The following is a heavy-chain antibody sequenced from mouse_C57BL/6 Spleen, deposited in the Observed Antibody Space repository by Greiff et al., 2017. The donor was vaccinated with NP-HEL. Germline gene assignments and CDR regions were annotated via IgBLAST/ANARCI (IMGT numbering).Heavy chain of an antibody. V-gene: IGHV3-1*01. D-gene: IGHD1-1*01. CDR1: GYSITSGYV. CDR3: ARALIYYDFAY. Sequence: EVKVEESGPGMVKPSQSLSLTCTVSGYSITSGYVWHWIRHFPGNKLEWMGYIRYSGSTNYNPSLKSRISITHDTSKNHFFLKLNSVTTEDTATYYCARALIYYDFAYWGQGTLVTVSA. CDR2: IRYSGST. J-gene: IGHJ3*01.